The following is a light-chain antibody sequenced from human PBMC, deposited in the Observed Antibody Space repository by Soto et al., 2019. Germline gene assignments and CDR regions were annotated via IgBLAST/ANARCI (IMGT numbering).Light chain of an antibody. V-gene: IGKV3-20*01. Sequence: EIVLTQSPGTLSLATGERATLSCRASQSVSSSYLAWYQQKPGQAPRLLIYGASSRATGIPDRFSGSGSGTDFTLTISRLEPEDFAVHYCQQYGSSGYTFGQGTKLEIK. CDR3: QQYGSSGYT. J-gene: IGKJ2*01. CDR1: QSVSSSY. CDR2: GAS.